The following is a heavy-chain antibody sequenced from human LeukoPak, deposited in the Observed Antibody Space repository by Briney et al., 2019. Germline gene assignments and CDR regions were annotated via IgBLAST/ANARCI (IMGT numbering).Heavy chain of an antibody. V-gene: IGHV4-39*01. Sequence: SETLSLTCTVSGGSISSSSYYWGWIRQPPGKGLEWIGSIYYSGSTYYNPSLKSRVTISVDTSKNQFSLKLSSVTAADTAVYYCARHSSSSSYYYMDVWGKGTTVTVSS. J-gene: IGHJ6*03. CDR3: ARHSSSSSYYYMDV. CDR1: GGSISSSSYY. CDR2: IYYSGST. D-gene: IGHD6-6*01.